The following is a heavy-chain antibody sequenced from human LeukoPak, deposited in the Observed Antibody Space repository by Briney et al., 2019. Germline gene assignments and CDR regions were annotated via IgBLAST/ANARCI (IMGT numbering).Heavy chain of an antibody. V-gene: IGHV4-59*01. J-gene: IGHJ6*03. Sequence: SETLSPTCTVSGGSISSYYWSWIRQPPGKGLEWIGYIYYSGSTNYNPSLKSRVTISVDTSKNQFSLKLSSVTAADTAVYYCARIHSSPYYYYMDVWGKGTTVTVSS. D-gene: IGHD2-15*01. CDR3: ARIHSSPYYYYMDV. CDR1: GGSISSYY. CDR2: IYYSGST.